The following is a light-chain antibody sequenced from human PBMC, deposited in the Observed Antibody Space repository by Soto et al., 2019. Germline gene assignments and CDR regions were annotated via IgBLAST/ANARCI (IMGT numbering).Light chain of an antibody. CDR2: EGS. V-gene: IGLV2-23*01. CDR1: SSDVGSYNL. J-gene: IGLJ2*01. CDR3: CSYAGSEFLV. Sequence: QSVLTQPASVSGSPGQSITISCTGTSSDVGSYNLVSWYQQHPGKAPKLMIYEGSKRPSGVSNRFSGSKSGNTASLTISGLQAEDEADYYCCSYAGSEFLVFGGATKLTVL.